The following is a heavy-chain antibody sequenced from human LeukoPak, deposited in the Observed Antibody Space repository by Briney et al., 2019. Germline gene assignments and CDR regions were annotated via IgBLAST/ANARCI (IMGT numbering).Heavy chain of an antibody. V-gene: IGHV1-69*06. D-gene: IGHD3-9*01. J-gene: IGHJ5*02. CDR2: IIPIFGTA. CDR3: ARGDYDILTGYPNWFDP. Sequence: ASVKVSCKASGGTFSGYAISWVRQAPGRGLEWMGGIIPIFGTANYAQKFQGRVTITADKSTSTAYMELSSLRSEDTAVYYCARGDYDILTGYPNWFDPWGQGTLVTVSS. CDR1: GGTFSGYA.